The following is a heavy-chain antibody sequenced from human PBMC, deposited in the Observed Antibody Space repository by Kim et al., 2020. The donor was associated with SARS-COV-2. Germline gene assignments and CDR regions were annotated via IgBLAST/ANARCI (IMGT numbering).Heavy chain of an antibody. Sequence: GESLQISCKGSGYSFTSYWIGWVRQMPGKGLEWMGIIYPGDSDTRYSPSFQGQVTISADKSISTAYLQWSSLKASDTAMYYCARQIVSSSWSGFSNPWGQGTLVTVSS. CDR1: GYSFTSYW. V-gene: IGHV5-51*01. J-gene: IGHJ5*02. D-gene: IGHD6-13*01. CDR2: IYPGDSDT. CDR3: ARQIVSSSWSGFSNP.